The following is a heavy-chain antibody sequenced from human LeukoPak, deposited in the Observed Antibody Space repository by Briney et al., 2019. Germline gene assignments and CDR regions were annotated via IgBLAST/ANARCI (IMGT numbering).Heavy chain of an antibody. J-gene: IGHJ4*02. Sequence: TSETLSLTCTVSGGSISSSTYYWGWIRQPPGKGLEWIGSIYYSVSTYYNPSLKSRVTISVDTSKNQFSLKLSSVTAADTAVYYCASWYYGSGSPNFDYWGQGTLVTVSS. D-gene: IGHD3-10*01. CDR2: IYYSVST. V-gene: IGHV4-39*01. CDR1: GGSISSSTYY. CDR3: ASWYYGSGSPNFDY.